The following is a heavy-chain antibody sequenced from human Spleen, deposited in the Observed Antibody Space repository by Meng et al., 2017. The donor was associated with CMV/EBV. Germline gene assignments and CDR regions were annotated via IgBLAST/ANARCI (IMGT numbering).Heavy chain of an antibody. CDR2: IRSKVFGGAT. J-gene: IGHJ6*02. CDR1: GFTFGDYA. V-gene: IGHV3-49*04. CDR3: GREYTSGWYADGMDV. Sequence: GGSLRLSCTASGFTFGDYALNWVRQAPGKGLEWVGIIRSKVFGGATEYAVSVKGRFTISRDDSKNIAYLQMDSLKIEDTAVYYCGREYTSGWYADGMDVWGQGTTVTVSS. D-gene: IGHD6-19*01.